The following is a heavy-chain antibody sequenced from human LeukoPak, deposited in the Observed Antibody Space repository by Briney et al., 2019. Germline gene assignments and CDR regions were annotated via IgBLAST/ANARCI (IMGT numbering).Heavy chain of an antibody. CDR1: GFTFSSYA. V-gene: IGHV3-23*01. J-gene: IGHJ4*02. CDR2: ISGSGGST. D-gene: IGHD3-22*01. CDR3: AKDYFDSSDYYSHVGDGVDY. Sequence: PGGSLRLSCAASGFTFSSYAMSWVRQAPGKGLEWVSAISGSGGSTYYADSVKGRFTISRDNSKNTLYLQMNSLRAEDTAVYYCAKDYFDSSDYYSHVGDGVDYWGQGTLVTVSS.